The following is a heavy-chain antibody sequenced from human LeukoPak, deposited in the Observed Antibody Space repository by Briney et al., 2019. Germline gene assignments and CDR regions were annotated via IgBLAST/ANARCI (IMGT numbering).Heavy chain of an antibody. CDR3: ATGSTRGEVLLWFGENRQNALDI. CDR1: GFTFSTYA. D-gene: IGHD3-10*01. J-gene: IGHJ3*02. CDR2: IPYDGSNK. Sequence: GGSLRLSCAASGFTFSTYAMHWVRQAPGKEREWVAGIPYDGSNKYYADSVKCRFTISRENSKNRLYLQMNSLRCEYTAVYYCATGSTRGEVLLWFGENRQNALDIWGQETMVTLSS. V-gene: IGHV3-30*04.